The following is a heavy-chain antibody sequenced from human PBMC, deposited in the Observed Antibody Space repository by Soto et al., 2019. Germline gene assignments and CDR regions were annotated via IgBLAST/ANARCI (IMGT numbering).Heavy chain of an antibody. D-gene: IGHD6-13*01. CDR2: ISSSSSTT. CDR1: GFIFSSYS. CDR3: AREAAAYYGMDV. V-gene: IGHV3-48*01. Sequence: PGGSLRLSCAASGFIFSSYSINWVHQAPGKGLEWVSYISSSSSTTYYADSVKGRFTISRDNAKNSLYLQMNSLRAEDTAVYYCAREAAAYYGMDVWGQGTTVTVSS. J-gene: IGHJ6*02.